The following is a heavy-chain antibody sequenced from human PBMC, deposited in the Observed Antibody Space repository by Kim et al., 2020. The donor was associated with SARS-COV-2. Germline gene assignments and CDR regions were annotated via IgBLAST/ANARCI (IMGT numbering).Heavy chain of an antibody. V-gene: IGHV3-33*03. Sequence: GGSLRLSCTTSGITFSRFGMHWVRQAPGKGLEWVANIWYDGSKKHFADSVQGRFSISRDNSKKTVYLEMRSLRVEDTAVYYCATIVGAYEAFDIWGQGTMVTVSS. CDR1: GITFSRFG. CDR2: IWYDGSKK. J-gene: IGHJ3*02. CDR3: ATIVGAYEAFDI. D-gene: IGHD1-26*01.